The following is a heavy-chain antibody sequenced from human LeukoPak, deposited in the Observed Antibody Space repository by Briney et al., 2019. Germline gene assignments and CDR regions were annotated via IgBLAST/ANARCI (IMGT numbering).Heavy chain of an antibody. CDR2: INHSGST. CDR1: GGSFSGHY. V-gene: IGHV4-34*01. CDR3: ARPRYVSGSLDS. D-gene: IGHD3-10*01. J-gene: IGHJ4*02. Sequence: SETLSLTCAVYGGSFSGHYWTWLRQPPGKGLEWIGEINHSGSTTYNPSLNNRVTISIDTSKNQFSLKLRSVTAADTAVYYCARPRYVSGSLDSWGQGTLVTVSS.